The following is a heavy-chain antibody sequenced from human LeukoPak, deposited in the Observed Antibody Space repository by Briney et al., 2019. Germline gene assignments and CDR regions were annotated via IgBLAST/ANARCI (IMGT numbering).Heavy chain of an antibody. CDR3: ARAGCSSTSCYSDYYYYMDV. J-gene: IGHJ6*03. CDR2: IYYSGST. V-gene: IGHV4-59*12. Sequence: SETLSLTCTVSGGSISSYYWSCIRQPPGKGLEWIGYIYYSGSTYYNPSLKSRVTISVDTSKNQFSLKLSSVTAADTAVYYCARAGCSSTSCYSDYYYYMDVWGKGTTVTVSS. CDR1: GGSISSYY. D-gene: IGHD2-2*01.